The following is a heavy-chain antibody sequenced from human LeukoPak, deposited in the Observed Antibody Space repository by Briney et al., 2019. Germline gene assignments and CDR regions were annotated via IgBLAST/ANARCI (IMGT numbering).Heavy chain of an antibody. CDR3: ARGEISYYDSSGFPRTHFDY. CDR2: VYYNGNT. D-gene: IGHD3-22*01. Sequence: PSETLSLTCSVSGGSVSSSSYYWVWIRQPPGKGLDWVGSVYYNGNTYYNPSLKSRITISLDTSKNQFSLNLRSVTAADTAVYYCARGEISYYDSSGFPRTHFDYWGQGTLVTVSS. V-gene: IGHV4-39*07. CDR1: GGSVSSSSYY. J-gene: IGHJ4*02.